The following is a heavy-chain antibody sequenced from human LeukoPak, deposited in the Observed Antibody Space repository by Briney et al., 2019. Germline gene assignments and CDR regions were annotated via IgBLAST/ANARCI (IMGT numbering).Heavy chain of an antibody. CDR2: IKQDGSEK. D-gene: IGHD3-22*01. CDR3: ARDDDSSNSVENAFDI. J-gene: IGHJ3*02. CDR1: GFIFSNYW. Sequence: GGSLRLSCAASGFIFSNYWMSWVRQAPGKGLEGVANIKQDGSEKYYVDTVKGRFTISRDNAKNSLYLQMNSLRAEDTAVYYCARDDDSSNSVENAFDIWGQGTLLTVSS. V-gene: IGHV3-7*01.